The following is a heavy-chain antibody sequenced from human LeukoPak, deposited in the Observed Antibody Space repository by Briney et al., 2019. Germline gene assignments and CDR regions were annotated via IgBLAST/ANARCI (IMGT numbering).Heavy chain of an antibody. CDR2: IYFTGST. V-gene: IGHV4-59*01. J-gene: IGHJ4*02. Sequence: SETLSLTCTVSGASISNYYWNWIRQPPRKGREWVGYIYFTGSTNYNPTLKSRVTISLDTSKDQFSLKLSSVTAANTAINYCARGRWLQFSDWGPGTLVTVSS. CDR1: GASISNYY. D-gene: IGHD5-24*01. CDR3: ARGRWLQFSD.